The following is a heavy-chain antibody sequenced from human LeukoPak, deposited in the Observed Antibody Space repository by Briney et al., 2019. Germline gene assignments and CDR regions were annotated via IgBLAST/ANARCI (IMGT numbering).Heavy chain of an antibody. CDR1: GFTFSSHW. CDR3: ARDKVTY. CDR2: INQDGSEK. V-gene: IGHV3-7*01. J-gene: IGHJ4*02. Sequence: GGSLRLSCAASGFTFSSHWMSWVRQTPGEGLEWVAHINQDGSEKYYVDSVKGRFTISRDNAKNSLHVQMNSLRAEDTAVYYCARDKVTYWGQGTLVTVSP.